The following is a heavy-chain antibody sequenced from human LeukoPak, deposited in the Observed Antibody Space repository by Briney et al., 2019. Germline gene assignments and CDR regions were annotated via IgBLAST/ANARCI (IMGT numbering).Heavy chain of an antibody. CDR2: IGYDGSNK. Sequence: GGSLRLSCAASGFTFSSYGMHWVRQAPGKGLEWVAVIGYDGSNKYYADSVKGRFTISRDNSKNTLYLQMNSLRAEDTAVYYCARDPRRRYCRGGSCNHFDYWGQGTQVTVSS. D-gene: IGHD2-15*01. CDR3: ARDPRRRYCRGGSCNHFDY. V-gene: IGHV3-33*01. J-gene: IGHJ4*02. CDR1: GFTFSSYG.